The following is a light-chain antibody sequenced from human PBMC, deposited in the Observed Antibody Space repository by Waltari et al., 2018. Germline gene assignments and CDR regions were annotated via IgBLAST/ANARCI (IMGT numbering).Light chain of an antibody. V-gene: IGKV3-20*01. CDR3: QQYGSSVMYT. CDR1: QRLIKRC. Sequence: EVVLTQSPGTLSLSPGERATLSCRASQRLIKRCVAWYHQKPGQAPTLLIYGASNRAAGIPDRFSGSGSETDFTLTISRLEPEDFGVYYCQQYGSSVMYTFGQGTRLEIK. J-gene: IGKJ2*01. CDR2: GAS.